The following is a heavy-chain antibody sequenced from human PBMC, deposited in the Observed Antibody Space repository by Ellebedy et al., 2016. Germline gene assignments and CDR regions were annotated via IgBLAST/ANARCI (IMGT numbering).Heavy chain of an antibody. Sequence: ASVKVSXKASGYTFTSYGISWVRQAPGQGLEWMGWINPNSGGTDYAQKFQGRVTMTRDTSISTAYMALSSLRSDDTAVYYCARSSFYGSGWFPFDYWGLGTLVTVSS. CDR3: ARSSFYGSGWFPFDY. V-gene: IGHV1-2*02. J-gene: IGHJ4*02. D-gene: IGHD6-19*01. CDR2: INPNSGGT. CDR1: GYTFTSYG.